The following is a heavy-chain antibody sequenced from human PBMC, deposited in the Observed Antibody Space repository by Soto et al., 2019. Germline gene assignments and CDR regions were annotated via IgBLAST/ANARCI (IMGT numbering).Heavy chain of an antibody. CDR1: CGSLSNVGYS. J-gene: IGHJ5*02. Sequence: SETLSLTCAVSCGSLSNVGYSWSWIRQPPGKGLEWIGYIYHSGSTYYNPSLKSRVTISVDRSKNQFSLKLSSVTAADTAVYYCARVPGPWGQGTLVTV. V-gene: IGHV4-30-2*01. D-gene: IGHD7-27*01. CDR2: IYHSGST. CDR3: ARVPGP.